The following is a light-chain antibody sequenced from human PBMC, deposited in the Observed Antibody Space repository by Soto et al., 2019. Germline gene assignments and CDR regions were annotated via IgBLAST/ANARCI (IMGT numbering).Light chain of an antibody. J-gene: IGLJ1*01. Sequence: QSALTQPASVSASPGQSITISCTGTSSDVGGYNYVSWYLHHPGKAPKLMIYEVSSRPSGVSNRFSGSKSGNTASLTISGLQAEDEADYYCSSYTSSTTYGFGTGTKLTVL. CDR3: SSYTSSTTYG. V-gene: IGLV2-14*01. CDR2: EVS. CDR1: SSDVGGYNY.